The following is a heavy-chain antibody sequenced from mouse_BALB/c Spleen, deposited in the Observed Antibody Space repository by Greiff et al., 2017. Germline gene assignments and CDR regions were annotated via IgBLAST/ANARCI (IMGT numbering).Heavy chain of an antibody. CDR2: IDPSDSYT. CDR1: GYTFTSYW. J-gene: IGHJ2*01. Sequence: VQLQQPGAELVKPGASVKLSCKASGYTFTSYWMHWVKQRPGQGLEWIGEIDPSDSYTNYNQKFKGKATLTVDKSSSTAYMQLSSLTSEDSAVYDCARGYSYDGRFDYWGQGTTLTVSS. D-gene: IGHD2-12*01. V-gene: IGHV1-69*02. CDR3: ARGYSYDGRFDY.